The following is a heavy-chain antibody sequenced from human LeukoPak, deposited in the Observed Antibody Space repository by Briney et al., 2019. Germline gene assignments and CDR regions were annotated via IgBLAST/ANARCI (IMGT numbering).Heavy chain of an antibody. D-gene: IGHD3-10*01. CDR3: ARDWGFGDSEDWFDP. V-gene: IGHV4-59*12. Sequence: PSETLSLTCTVSGGSISSYYWSWIRQPPGKGLEWIGSVHHTGSTYYNPSLRSRVSISVDKSTNHISLEVTSVTAADTAVYYCARDWGFGDSEDWFDPWGQGTLVTVSA. CDR1: GGSISSYY. J-gene: IGHJ5*02. CDR2: VHHTGST.